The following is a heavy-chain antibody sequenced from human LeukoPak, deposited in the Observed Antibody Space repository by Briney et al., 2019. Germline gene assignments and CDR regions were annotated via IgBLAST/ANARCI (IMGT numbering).Heavy chain of an antibody. J-gene: IGHJ4*02. CDR1: GFTFSDYY. D-gene: IGHD6-13*01. Sequence: GGSLRLSCAASGFTFSDYYMSWVRQAPGKGLEWVSAISGSGGSTYYADSVKGRFTISRDNSKNTLYLQMNSLRAEDTAVYYCAKDRREHSSSWRLFDYWGQGTLVTVSS. CDR2: ISGSGGST. CDR3: AKDRREHSSSWRLFDY. V-gene: IGHV3-23*01.